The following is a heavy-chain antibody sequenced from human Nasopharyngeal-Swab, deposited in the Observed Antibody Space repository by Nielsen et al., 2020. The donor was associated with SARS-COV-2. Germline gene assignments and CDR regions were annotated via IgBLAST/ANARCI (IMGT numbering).Heavy chain of an antibody. Sequence: GGSLRLSCAASGFTFDDYAMHWVRQAPGKGLEWVSGISWNSGSIGYADSVKGRFTISRDNAKNSLYLQMNSLRAEDTALYYCARDSFTGSSHLDYWGQGTLVTVSS. D-gene: IGHD6-6*01. CDR1: GFTFDDYA. CDR3: ARDSFTGSSHLDY. CDR2: ISWNSGSI. V-gene: IGHV3-9*01. J-gene: IGHJ4*02.